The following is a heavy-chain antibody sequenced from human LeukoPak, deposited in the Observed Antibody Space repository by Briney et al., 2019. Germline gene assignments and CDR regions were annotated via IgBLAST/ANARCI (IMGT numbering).Heavy chain of an antibody. CDR1: GFTFDDYA. J-gene: IGHJ4*02. CDR2: ISWNSGSI. Sequence: SLRLSCAASGFTFDDYAMHWVRQAPGKGLEWVSGISWNSGSIGYADSVKGRFTISRDNAKNSLYLQMNSLRAEDTALYYCAKDIDPYDSSGYYTPAFDYWGQGTLVTVSS. CDR3: AKDIDPYDSSGYYTPAFDY. D-gene: IGHD3-22*01. V-gene: IGHV3-9*01.